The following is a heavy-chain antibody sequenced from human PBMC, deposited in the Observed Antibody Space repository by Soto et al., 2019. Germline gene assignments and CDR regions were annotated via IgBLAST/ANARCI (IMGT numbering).Heavy chain of an antibody. CDR2: IGANAGSI. CDR1: GFTFGDFA. Sequence: ESGGGLVKPGRSLRLSCAASGFTFGDFAMHWVRQGPGKGLEWVAGIGANAGSIGYAESVTGRVTISRDNAKNFLYLQMNSLRVEDTALYYCAKDIAFGDTSQFDAFDIWGQGTMVTVSS. CDR3: AKDIAFGDTSQFDAFDI. V-gene: IGHV3-9*01. J-gene: IGHJ3*02. D-gene: IGHD3-16*01.